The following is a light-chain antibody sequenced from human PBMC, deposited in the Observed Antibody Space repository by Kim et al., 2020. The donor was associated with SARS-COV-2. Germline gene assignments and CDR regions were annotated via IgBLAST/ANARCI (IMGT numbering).Light chain of an antibody. CDR1: KLGDKY. Sequence: VSPGQTASIPCSGDKLGDKYVCWYQQKPGQSPVLVIYQDSKRPSGIPERFSGSNSGNTATLTISGTQAMDEADYYCQAWDSSTAVFGGGTQLTVL. V-gene: IGLV3-1*01. CDR2: QDS. J-gene: IGLJ3*02. CDR3: QAWDSSTAV.